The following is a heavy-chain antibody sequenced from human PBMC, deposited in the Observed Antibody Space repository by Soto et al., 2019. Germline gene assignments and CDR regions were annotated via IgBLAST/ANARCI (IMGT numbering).Heavy chain of an antibody. Sequence: SGPTLVNPTETLTLTCTVSGFSLTNGKMGVSWVRQPPGKALEWLAHIFSNDEKSYSTSLKSRLTISKDTSKSQVVLTMTNVDPVDTATYYCARIREYNFDYWGQGTLVTVS. J-gene: IGHJ4*02. D-gene: IGHD1-1*01. CDR3: ARIREYNFDY. V-gene: IGHV2-26*01. CDR1: GFSLTNGKMG. CDR2: IFSNDEK.